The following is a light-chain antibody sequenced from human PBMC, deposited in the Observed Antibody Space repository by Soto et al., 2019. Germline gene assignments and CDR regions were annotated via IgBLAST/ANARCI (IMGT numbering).Light chain of an antibody. J-gene: IGKJ1*01. Sequence: DIQMTQTPSTLSASVGDRVTITGRASQSISSWLAWYQQKPGKAPKLLIYDASSLESGVPSRFSGSGSGTEFTLTISSLQPDDFATYYCQQYKSYSWTFGQGTKVDIK. V-gene: IGKV1-5*01. CDR3: QQYKSYSWT. CDR2: DAS. CDR1: QSISSW.